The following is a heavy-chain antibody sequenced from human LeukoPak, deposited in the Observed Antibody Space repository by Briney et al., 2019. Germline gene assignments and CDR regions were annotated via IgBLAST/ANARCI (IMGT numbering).Heavy chain of an antibody. CDR1: GYSISSGYY. D-gene: IGHD6-19*01. CDR2: IYHSGST. J-gene: IGHJ4*02. Sequence: SETLSLTCAVSGYSISSGYYWGWIRQPPGKGLEWIGSIYHSGSTYYNPSLKSRVTISVDTSKNQFSLKLSSVTAADTAAYYCARHGYIAVAGTVDYWGQGTLITVSS. V-gene: IGHV4-38-2*01. CDR3: ARHGYIAVAGTVDY.